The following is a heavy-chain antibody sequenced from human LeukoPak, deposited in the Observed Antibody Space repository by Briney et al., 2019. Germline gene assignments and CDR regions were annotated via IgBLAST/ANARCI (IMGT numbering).Heavy chain of an antibody. CDR3: ARGLEYFQH. Sequence: SETLSLTCTVSGGSISSGSYYWSWIRQPAGKGLEWIGRIYTSGSTNYNPSLKSRVTISVDTSKNQFSLKLSSVTAADTAVYYGARGLEYFQHWGQGTLVTVSS. CDR1: GGSISSGSYY. V-gene: IGHV4-61*02. D-gene: IGHD5-12*01. CDR2: IYTSGST. J-gene: IGHJ1*01.